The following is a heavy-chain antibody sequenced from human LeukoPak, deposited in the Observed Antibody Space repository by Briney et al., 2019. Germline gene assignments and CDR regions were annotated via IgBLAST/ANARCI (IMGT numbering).Heavy chain of an antibody. V-gene: IGHV3-33*01. J-gene: IGHJ6*02. Sequence: GRSLRLSCAASGFTFSSYGMHWVRQAPGKGLEWVAVIWYDGSNKYYADSVKSRFTISRDNSKNTLYLQMNSLRAEDTAVYYCARGYCSGGSCNYYYGMDVWGQGTTVTVSS. D-gene: IGHD2-15*01. CDR1: GFTFSSYG. CDR2: IWYDGSNK. CDR3: ARGYCSGGSCNYYYGMDV.